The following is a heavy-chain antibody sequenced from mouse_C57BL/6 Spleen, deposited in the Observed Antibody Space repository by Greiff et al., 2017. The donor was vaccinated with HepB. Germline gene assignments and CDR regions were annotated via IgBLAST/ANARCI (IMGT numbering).Heavy chain of an antibody. D-gene: IGHD1-2*01. CDR1: GFTFSSYG. CDR3: ARQVHVYFDY. CDR2: ISSGGSYT. J-gene: IGHJ2*01. V-gene: IGHV5-6*01. Sequence: EVQGVESGGDLVKPGGSLKLSCAASGFTFSSYGLSWVRQTPDKRLEWVATISSGGSYTYYPDSVKGRFTISRDNAKNTLYLQMSSLKSEDTAMYYCARQVHVYFDYWGQGTTLTVSS.